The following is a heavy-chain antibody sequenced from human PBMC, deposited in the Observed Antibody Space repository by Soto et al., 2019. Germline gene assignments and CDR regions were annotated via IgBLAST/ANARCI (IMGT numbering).Heavy chain of an antibody. V-gene: IGHV4-34*01. J-gene: IGHJ6*03. D-gene: IGHD6-6*01. CDR1: GGSFSGYY. CDR2: INHSGST. CDR3: ARGLGMRHSSSSGPYYYYYMDV. Sequence: SETLSLTCAVYGGSFSGYYWSWIRQPPGKGLEWIGEINHSGSTNYNPSLKSRVTISVDTSKNQFSLKLSSVTAADTAVYYCARGLGMRHSSSSGPYYYYYMDVWGKGTTVTVSS.